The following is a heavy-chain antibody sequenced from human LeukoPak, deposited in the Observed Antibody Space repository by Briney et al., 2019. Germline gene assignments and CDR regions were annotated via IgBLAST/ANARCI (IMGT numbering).Heavy chain of an antibody. V-gene: IGHV3-33*01. D-gene: IGHD3-22*01. CDR3: EREGYEAASGSPLNFYYYYMDV. J-gene: IGHJ6*03. CDR1: GFSFNNYG. CDR2: IWGDGINK. Sequence: GGSLRLSCAASGFSFNNYGMHWVRQAPGKGLEWVAGIWGDGINKYYADSVKGRFTISRDNSKNTLYLQMNSLRADDTAVYYCEREGYEAASGSPLNFYYYYMDVWGKGTTVTVSS.